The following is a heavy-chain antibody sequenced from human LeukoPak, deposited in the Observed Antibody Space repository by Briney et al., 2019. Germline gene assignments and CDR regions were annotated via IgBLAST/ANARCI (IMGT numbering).Heavy chain of an antibody. J-gene: IGHJ4*02. D-gene: IGHD3-3*01. CDR3: ARTQYDFWSGTYYFDY. CDR2: IYTRGST. CDR1: GGSISSGSYY. V-gene: IGHV4-61*02. Sequence: SQTLSLTCTVSGGSISSGSYYWSWIRQPAGKGLEWIGRIYTRGSTNYNPSLQSRVTISVDTSKNQFSLKLSSVTAADTAVYYCARTQYDFWSGTYYFDYWGQGTLVTVSS.